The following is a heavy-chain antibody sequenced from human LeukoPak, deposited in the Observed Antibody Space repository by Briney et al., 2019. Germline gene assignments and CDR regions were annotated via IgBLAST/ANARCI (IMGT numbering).Heavy chain of an antibody. Sequence: ASVKVSCKASGYTFTGYYMHWVRQAPGQGLEWMGRIIPILGIANYAQKFQGRVTITADKSTSTAYMELNSLRAEDTAVYYCAKVPFLNYDFWSGYSPHDAFDIWGQGTMVTVSS. CDR1: GYTFTGYY. CDR3: AKVPFLNYDFWSGYSPHDAFDI. CDR2: IIPILGIA. D-gene: IGHD3-3*01. J-gene: IGHJ3*02. V-gene: IGHV1-69*04.